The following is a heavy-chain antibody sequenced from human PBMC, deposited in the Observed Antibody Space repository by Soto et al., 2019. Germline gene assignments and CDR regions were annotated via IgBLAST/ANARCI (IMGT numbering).Heavy chain of an antibody. CDR1: GYSFTSYW. V-gene: IGHV5-51*01. CDR2: IYPGDSDT. CDR3: ARSDYSNSHYYYYYGMDV. J-gene: IGHJ6*02. D-gene: IGHD4-4*01. Sequence: GESLKISCKGSGYSFTSYWIGWVRQMPGKGLEWMGIIYPGDSDTRYSPSFQGQVTISADKSISTAYLQWSSLKASDTAMYYCARSDYSNSHYYYYYGMDVWGQATTVTVSS.